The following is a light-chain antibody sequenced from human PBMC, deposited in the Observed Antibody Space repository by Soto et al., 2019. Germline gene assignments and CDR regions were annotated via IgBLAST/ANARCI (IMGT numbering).Light chain of an antibody. CDR3: CSYAGGASVV. V-gene: IGLV2-23*01. Sequence: QSALTQPASVSGSPGQSITISCTGTISDVGRYNLVSWYQQHPDKAPKLIIYEDIERPSGVSHRFSGSTSGNTASLTISGLQXXXEAKYFCCSYAGGASVVFGGGTKLTVL. CDR2: EDI. J-gene: IGLJ2*01. CDR1: ISDVGRYNL.